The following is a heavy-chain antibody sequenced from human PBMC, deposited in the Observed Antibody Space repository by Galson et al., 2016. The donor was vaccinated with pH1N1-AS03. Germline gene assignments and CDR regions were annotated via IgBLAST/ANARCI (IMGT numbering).Heavy chain of an antibody. D-gene: IGHD1-26*01. J-gene: IGHJ6*02. CDR1: GYIFTGFY. CDR3: ARDPRGPCSSATCATTYYFGMDV. CDR2: INPNNGVT. Sequence: SVKVSCKASGYIFTGFYVHWVRQAPGQGLEWMGWINPNNGVTNYAQKFQAWVTMTGDTSISTAYMELYGLKSDDTAVYYCARDPRGPCSSATCATTYYFGMDVWPRDHGHRLL. V-gene: IGHV1-2*04.